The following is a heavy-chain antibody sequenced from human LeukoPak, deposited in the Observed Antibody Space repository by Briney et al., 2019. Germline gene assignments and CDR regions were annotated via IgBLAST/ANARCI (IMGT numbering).Heavy chain of an antibody. CDR2: INHSGST. V-gene: IGHV4-34*01. CDR1: GGSFSGYY. Sequence: PSETPSLTCAVYGGSFSGYYWSWIRQPPGKGLEWIGEINHSGSTNYNPSLKSRVTISVDTSKNQFSLKLSSVAAADTAVYYCARSYYDFDMDVWGKGTTVTVSS. D-gene: IGHD3-3*01. CDR3: ARSYYDFDMDV. J-gene: IGHJ6*03.